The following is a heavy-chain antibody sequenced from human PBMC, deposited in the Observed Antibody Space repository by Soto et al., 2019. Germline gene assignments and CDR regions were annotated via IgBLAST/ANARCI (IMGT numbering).Heavy chain of an antibody. CDR1: GFTFSSYS. CDR2: ISSSSSYI. D-gene: IGHD5-18*01. Sequence: EVQLVGSGGGLVKPGGSLRLSCAASGFTFSSYSMSWVRQAPGKGLEWVSSISSSSSYIYYADSVKGRFTISRDNAKNSLYLQMNSLRAEDTAVYYCARVTPFTAMVGNDAFDIWGQGTMVTVSS. V-gene: IGHV3-21*01. CDR3: ARVTPFTAMVGNDAFDI. J-gene: IGHJ3*02.